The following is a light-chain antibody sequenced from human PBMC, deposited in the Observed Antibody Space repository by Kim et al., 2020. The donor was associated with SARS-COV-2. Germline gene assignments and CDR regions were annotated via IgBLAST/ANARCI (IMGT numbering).Light chain of an antibody. CDR3: AAWDDSLKGSV. CDR1: SSNMGNKV. Sequence: GQRGTRSCVGSSSNMGNKVVNWDQLLPERAPKLRMYSNDYRPSGVPDRFSGSKSGTSASLAISGLQSEDEADYYCAAWDDSLKGSVFGGGTQLTVL. CDR2: SND. J-gene: IGLJ3*02. V-gene: IGLV1-44*01.